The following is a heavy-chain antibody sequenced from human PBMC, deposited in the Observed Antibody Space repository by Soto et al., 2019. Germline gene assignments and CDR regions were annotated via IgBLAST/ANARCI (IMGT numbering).Heavy chain of an antibody. Sequence: ETLSLTCTVSTDSSSFTNSYWGWIRQPPGKGLQWVGSSSYNGGTFYNPSLKGRVVISFDTSKKQSSLQVTSVTAADTAVYFCARHRIKVVWRGFDFWGQGSPVTVSS. J-gene: IGHJ4*02. CDR3: ARHRIKVVWRGFDF. CDR2: SSYNGGT. CDR1: TDSSSFTNSY. D-gene: IGHD3-10*01. V-gene: IGHV4-39*01.